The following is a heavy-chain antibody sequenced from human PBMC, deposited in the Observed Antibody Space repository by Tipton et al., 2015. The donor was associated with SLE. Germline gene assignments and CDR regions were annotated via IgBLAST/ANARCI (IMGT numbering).Heavy chain of an antibody. V-gene: IGHV1-2*06. Sequence: QSGAEVKKPGASVRVSCKASGYTFIGYYMHWVRQAPGLGLEWMGRINPNNGDTNYARKFQGRVTMTRDTSISTAYLELSRLTSDDTAVYYCARDLVAGISYFHHWGQGTLVTFSS. D-gene: IGHD6-19*01. CDR1: GYTFIGYY. CDR3: ARDLVAGISYFHH. CDR2: INPNNGDT. J-gene: IGHJ1*01.